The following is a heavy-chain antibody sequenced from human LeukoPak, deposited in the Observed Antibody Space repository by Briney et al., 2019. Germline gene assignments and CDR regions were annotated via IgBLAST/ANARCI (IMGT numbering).Heavy chain of an antibody. J-gene: IGHJ6*03. CDR3: AREIVVVPAAMPGLCYMDV. CDR1: GYSISSGYY. V-gene: IGHV4-38-2*02. D-gene: IGHD2-2*01. Sequence: RSETLSLPCAVSGYSISSGYYWGWIRQPPGKGLEWIGSIYHSGSTYYNPSLKSRVTISVDTSKNQFSLKLSSVTAADTAVYYCAREIVVVPAAMPGLCYMDVGGKGNTVTVSS. CDR2: IYHSGST.